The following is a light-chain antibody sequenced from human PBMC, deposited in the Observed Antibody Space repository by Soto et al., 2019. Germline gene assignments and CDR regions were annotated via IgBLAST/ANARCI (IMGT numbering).Light chain of an antibody. V-gene: IGKV2-30*01. Sequence: DTGMTQSPLSLSVPLGQSASISCRSSQSLLYSDGDTYLNWYHQRPGQSPRRLIHKVSQRDSGVPDRISGSGSGTDFTLEISRVEAEDVGVYYCLQATNWPWTFGQGTKVDI. CDR2: KVS. CDR1: QSLLYSDGDTY. J-gene: IGKJ1*01. CDR3: LQATNWPWT.